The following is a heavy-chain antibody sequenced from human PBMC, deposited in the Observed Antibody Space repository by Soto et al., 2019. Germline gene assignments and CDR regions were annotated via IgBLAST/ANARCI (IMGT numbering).Heavy chain of an antibody. CDR2: VFYTGFT. CDR1: GGSISGSYYY. Sequence: SETLSLTCAVSGGSISGSYYYWGWLRQSPGKGPEWIGSVFYTGFTSYNPSLESRVSVSVDTSKNQFSLKVSGVSAADTAVYYCARRFPGAGTSVPFDSWGQGTQVTVSS. J-gene: IGHJ4*02. D-gene: IGHD1-7*01. CDR3: ARRFPGAGTSVPFDS. V-gene: IGHV4-39*01.